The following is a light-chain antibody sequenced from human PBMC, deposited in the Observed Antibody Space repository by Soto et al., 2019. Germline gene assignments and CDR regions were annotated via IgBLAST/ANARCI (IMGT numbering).Light chain of an antibody. V-gene: IGKV3-20*01. CDR3: QQYGSSPHT. Sequence: ESVLTQSPGTLSLSPGERATLSCRASQSVSSSYLAWYQHKTGQAPRLLIYGASSRATGIPDRFSGSGSGTDFTLTISRLEPEDFAVYYCQQYGSSPHTFGQGTKLEIK. J-gene: IGKJ2*01. CDR2: GAS. CDR1: QSVSSSY.